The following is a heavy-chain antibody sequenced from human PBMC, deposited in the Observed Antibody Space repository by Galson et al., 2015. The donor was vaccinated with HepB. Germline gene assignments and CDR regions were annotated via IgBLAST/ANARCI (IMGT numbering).Heavy chain of an antibody. CDR2: ISGSRTYT. Sequence: SLRLSCAASGFTFTNYWMSWVRQAPGKGLEWLSYISGSRTYTNYADSVKGRFTISRDNAKNSLFLQMNSLRAEDTAVYYCARVADADYGDHTYFDSWGQGILVTVSA. J-gene: IGHJ4*02. D-gene: IGHD4-17*01. CDR1: GFTFTNYW. V-gene: IGHV3-11*06. CDR3: ARVADADYGDHTYFDS.